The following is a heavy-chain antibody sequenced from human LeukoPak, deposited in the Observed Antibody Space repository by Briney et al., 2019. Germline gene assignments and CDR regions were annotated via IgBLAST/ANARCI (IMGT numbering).Heavy chain of an antibody. CDR2: ITFNSGSI. J-gene: IGHJ4*02. V-gene: IGHV3-9*01. D-gene: IGHD3-22*01. Sequence: GRSLRLSWAASGFNFGDYAMDWVRQPPGKGLGWVSGITFNSGSIEYADSVKGRFTISRDNSKNTLYLQMNSLRAEDTAVYYCAKDHPQRSYYYDSSGPYWGQGTLVTVSS. CDR1: GFNFGDYA. CDR3: AKDHPQRSYYYDSSGPY.